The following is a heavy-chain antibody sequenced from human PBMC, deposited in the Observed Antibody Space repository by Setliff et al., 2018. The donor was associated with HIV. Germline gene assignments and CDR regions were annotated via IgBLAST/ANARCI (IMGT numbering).Heavy chain of an antibody. J-gene: IGHJ6*02. CDR2: MFYSGTT. CDR1: GDSVTSGGFF. CDR3: ARITIFVPGNPYFYGMDV. D-gene: IGHD3-3*01. Sequence: SETLSLTCSVSGDSVTSGGFFWSWIRQRPEKGLEWIGHMFYSGTTYYSPSLKSRVRISRDTSENQFSLRLTSVTAADTAVYYCARITIFVPGNPYFYGMDVWGQGTTVTVSS. V-gene: IGHV4-31*03.